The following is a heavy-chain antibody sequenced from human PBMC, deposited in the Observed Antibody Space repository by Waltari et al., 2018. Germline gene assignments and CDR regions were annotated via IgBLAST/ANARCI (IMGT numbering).Heavy chain of an antibody. Sequence: QVQLQESGPGLVKPSETLSLTCSVSGGAISSYYWSWIRKPPGKGLEWIGDIYYSGTTNYNPSLTSRVTMSVDTSKNQFSLKLSSVTAADTAVYYCARGGIVATLGYGMDVWGQGTTVTVSS. J-gene: IGHJ6*02. D-gene: IGHD5-12*01. CDR1: GGAISSYY. CDR3: ARGGIVATLGYGMDV. CDR2: IYYSGTT. V-gene: IGHV4-59*01.